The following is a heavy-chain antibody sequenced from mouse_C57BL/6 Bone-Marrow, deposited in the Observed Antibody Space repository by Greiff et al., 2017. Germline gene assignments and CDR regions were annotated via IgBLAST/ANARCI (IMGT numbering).Heavy chain of an antibody. D-gene: IGHD1-1*01. CDR1: GYTFTDYE. CDR3: TRSFITTVVAFDY. V-gene: IGHV1-15*01. Sequence: VQLQQSGAELVRPGASVTLSCKASGYTFTDYEMHWVKQTPVHGLEWIGAIDPETGGTAYNQKFKGKAILTADKSSSTAYMELRSLTSEDSAVYYCTRSFITTVVAFDYWGQGTTLTVSS. J-gene: IGHJ2*01. CDR2: IDPETGGT.